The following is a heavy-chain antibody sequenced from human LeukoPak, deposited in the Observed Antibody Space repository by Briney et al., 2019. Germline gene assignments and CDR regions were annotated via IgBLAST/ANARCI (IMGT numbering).Heavy chain of an antibody. Sequence: SETLSLTCTVSGGSINNFHWSWIRQPAGKGLEWIGRIFANGSTNYNPSLKSRITMSVDASKNQFSLKLRSVTAADTAMYYCARDCSSVTCFDYWGQGALVTVSS. J-gene: IGHJ4*02. D-gene: IGHD2-2*01. CDR3: ARDCSSVTCFDY. CDR2: IFANGST. CDR1: GGSINNFH. V-gene: IGHV4-4*07.